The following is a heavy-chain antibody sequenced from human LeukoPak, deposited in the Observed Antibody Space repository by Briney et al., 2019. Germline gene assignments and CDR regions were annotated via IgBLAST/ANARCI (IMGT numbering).Heavy chain of an antibody. D-gene: IGHD5-18*01. CDR3: ASIDQVETTMGGYYFDY. CDR1: GGSISNFY. J-gene: IGHJ4*02. V-gene: IGHV4-59*01. CDR2: IYYSGST. Sequence: SETLSLTCAVSGGSISNFYWSWIRQPPGKGLEWIGYIYYSGSTNYNPSLKSRVTISVDTSKNQFSLKLSSVTAADTAVYYCASIDQVETTMGGYYFDYWGQGTLVTVSS.